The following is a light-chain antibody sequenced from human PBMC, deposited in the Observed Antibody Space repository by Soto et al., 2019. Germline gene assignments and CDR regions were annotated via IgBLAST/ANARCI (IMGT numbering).Light chain of an antibody. CDR2: DAS. CDR1: QSISDW. CDR3: QEYNTYA. Sequence: DIQLTQSPSTLSASVGDRVNMTCRASQSISDWLAWYQQKPGKAPELLISDASTLGTGVPSRFSGSGSGTEFTLTISRLQTDDSATYFCQEYNTYAFGPGTKVDI. V-gene: IGKV1-5*01. J-gene: IGKJ2*01.